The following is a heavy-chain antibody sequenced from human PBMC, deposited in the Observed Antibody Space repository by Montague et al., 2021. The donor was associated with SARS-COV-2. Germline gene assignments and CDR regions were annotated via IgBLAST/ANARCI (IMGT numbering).Heavy chain of an antibody. CDR1: GGSISSINW. CDR3: ARLWDFYGSGSYKNSWFDP. V-gene: IGHV4-4*02. J-gene: IGHJ5*02. Sequence: SETLSLTCVVSGGSISSINWWSWVRQPPGKGLEWIGEIYHSGSTNYNPSLKNRVIISVDKSKNQFSLKLSSVTAADTAVYYCARLWDFYGSGSYKNSWFDPWGQGTRVTVSS. CDR2: IYHSGST. D-gene: IGHD3-10*01.